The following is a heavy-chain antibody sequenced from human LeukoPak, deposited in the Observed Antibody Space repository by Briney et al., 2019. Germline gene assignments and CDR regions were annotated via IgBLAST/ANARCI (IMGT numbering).Heavy chain of an antibody. CDR1: GFTFTTLW. D-gene: IGHD5-24*01. CDR2: INSDGSDT. J-gene: IGHJ4*02. Sequence: PGGSLRLSCAASGFTFTTLWMHWVRQAPGKGLVWVSRINSDGSDTTYADSVKGRFTISRDNAKNTLYLQMISLRAEDTAVYYCAREWLLLDDYWGQGTLVTVSS. V-gene: IGHV3-74*01. CDR3: AREWLLLDDY.